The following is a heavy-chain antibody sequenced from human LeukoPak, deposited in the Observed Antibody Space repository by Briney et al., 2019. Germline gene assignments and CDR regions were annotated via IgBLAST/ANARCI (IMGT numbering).Heavy chain of an antibody. J-gene: IGHJ6*03. CDR2: IYNSGST. D-gene: IGHD6-19*01. V-gene: IGHV4-59*08. CDR3: ARQTVDYYYYYIDV. CDR1: GGSISSYY. Sequence: SETLSLTCTVSGGSISSYYWSWIRQPPGKGLEWIGYIYNSGSTNYNPSLKSRVTISVDTSKNQFSLKLSSVTAADTAVYYCARQTVDYYYYYIDVGGKGTTVTVSS.